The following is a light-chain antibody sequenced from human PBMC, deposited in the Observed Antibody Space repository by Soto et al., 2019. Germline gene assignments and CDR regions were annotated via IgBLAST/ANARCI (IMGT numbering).Light chain of an antibody. V-gene: IGKV1-27*01. CDR3: QKYNSALGT. CDR2: AAS. J-gene: IGKJ1*01. CDR1: QGISNY. Sequence: DIQMTQSPSSLSASVGDRVTITCRASQGISNYLAWYQQTPGKVPNLLIYAASTLQSGVPSRFSGSGSGTDFTLTISSLHPEDVATYYCQKYNSALGTLGQGTKADIK.